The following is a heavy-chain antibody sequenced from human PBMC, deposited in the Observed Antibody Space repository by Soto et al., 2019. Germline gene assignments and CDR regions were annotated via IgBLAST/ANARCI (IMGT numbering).Heavy chain of an antibody. D-gene: IGHD3-9*01. CDR3: ARALRYFDPFPYYYYMDV. J-gene: IGHJ6*03. CDR1: GGSISSYD. V-gene: IGHV4-59*01. Sequence: PSETLSLTCTVSGGSISSYDWSWIRQPPGKGLEWIGYIYYSGSTNYNPALKSRVTISVDTSKNQFSLKLSSVTAADTAVYYCARALRYFDPFPYYYYMDVWGKGTTVTVSS. CDR2: IYYSGST.